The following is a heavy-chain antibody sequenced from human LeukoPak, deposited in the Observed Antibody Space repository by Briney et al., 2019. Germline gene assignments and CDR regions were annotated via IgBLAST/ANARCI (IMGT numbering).Heavy chain of an antibody. CDR1: GFTFSSYA. CDR3: AKFLVGATYNDY. D-gene: IGHD1-26*01. Sequence: GGSLRLSCAASGFTFSSYAMSWVRQAPGKGLEWVSAISGSGGSTYYADSVKGRFTISRDNSKNTLYLQMNSLRAEGTAVYYCAKFLVGATYNDYWGQGTLVTVSS. J-gene: IGHJ4*02. V-gene: IGHV3-23*01. CDR2: ISGSGGST.